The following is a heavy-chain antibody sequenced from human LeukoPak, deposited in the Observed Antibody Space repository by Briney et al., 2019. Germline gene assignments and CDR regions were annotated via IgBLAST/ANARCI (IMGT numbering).Heavy chain of an antibody. V-gene: IGHV3-23*01. CDR3: AKESRYCSSTSCYFDY. J-gene: IGHJ4*02. CDR1: GGSFSGYY. D-gene: IGHD2-2*01. Sequence: ETLSLACAVYGGSFSGYYWSWVRQAPGKGLEWVSAISGSGGSTYYADSVRGRFTISRDNSKNTLYLQMNSLRAEDTAVYYCAKESRYCSSTSCYFDYWGQGTLVTVSS. CDR2: ISGSGGST.